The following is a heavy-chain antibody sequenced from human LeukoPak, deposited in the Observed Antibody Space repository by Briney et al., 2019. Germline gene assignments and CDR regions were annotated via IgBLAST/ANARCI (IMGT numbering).Heavy chain of an antibody. J-gene: IGHJ1*01. CDR3: ATFLAIVTARDSLYFQH. Sequence: GGSLRLSCAASGFTLSSYAMSWVRQTPGKGLEWVSGISDSGGSTVYADSIKGRFIISRDNSKNMLYLQMNSLRAEDTAVYYCATFLAIVTARDSLYFQHWGQGTLVTVSS. CDR2: ISDSGGST. D-gene: IGHD3-3*02. V-gene: IGHV3-23*01. CDR1: GFTLSSYA.